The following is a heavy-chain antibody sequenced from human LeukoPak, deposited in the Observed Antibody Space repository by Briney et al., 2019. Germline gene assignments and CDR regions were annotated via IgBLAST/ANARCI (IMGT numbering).Heavy chain of an antibody. D-gene: IGHD2-2*01. J-gene: IGHJ6*02. CDR2: INHSGST. Sequence: GSLRLSCAASGFTFSSHALSWLRQAPGKGLEWIGEINHSGSTNYNPSLKSRVTISVDTSKNQFSLKLSSVTAADTAVYYCASPSLRYYYYGMDVWGQGTTVTVSS. V-gene: IGHV4-34*01. CDR1: GFTFSSHA. CDR3: ASPSLRYYYYGMDV.